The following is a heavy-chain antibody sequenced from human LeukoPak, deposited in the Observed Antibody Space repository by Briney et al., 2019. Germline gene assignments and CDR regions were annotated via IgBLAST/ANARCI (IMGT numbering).Heavy chain of an antibody. Sequence: GGSLRLSCEASGFSFSDYGMHWVRQAPGKGLEWVAFIRYDGSNKYYADSVKGRLTVSRDNSQSTLYLQTNSLRVEDTAVYYCAKRVVIKSTDYFYYYIHVWGKGTTVTVSS. CDR1: GFSFSDYG. D-gene: IGHD3-3*01. J-gene: IGHJ6*03. CDR3: AKRVVIKSTDYFYYYIHV. V-gene: IGHV3-30*02. CDR2: IRYDGSNK.